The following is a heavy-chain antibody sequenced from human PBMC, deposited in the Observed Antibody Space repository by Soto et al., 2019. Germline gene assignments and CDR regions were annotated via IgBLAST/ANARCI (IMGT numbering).Heavy chain of an antibody. CDR3: ARXKWIRRALYYYYYGMDV. CDR1: GGTFSSYA. D-gene: IGHD5-18*01. J-gene: IGHJ6*02. Sequence: SVKVSCKASGGTFSSYAISWVRQAPGQGLEWMGGIIPIFGTANYAQKFQGRVTITADESTSTAYMELSSLRSEDTAVYYCARXKWIRRALYYYYYGMDVWGQGTTVTVSS. V-gene: IGHV1-69*13. CDR2: IIPIFGTA.